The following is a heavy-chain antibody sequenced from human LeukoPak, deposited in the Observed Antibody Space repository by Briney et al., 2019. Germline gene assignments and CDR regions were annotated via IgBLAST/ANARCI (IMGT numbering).Heavy chain of an antibody. D-gene: IGHD3-22*01. CDR3: AKDYVSMIVFDY. V-gene: IGHV3-30*02. CDR2: IRYDGSNK. J-gene: IGHJ4*02. CDR1: GFTFSSYG. Sequence: GGSLRLSXAASGFTFSSYGMHWVRQAPGKGLEWVAFIRYDGSNKYYADSVKGRFTISRDNSKNTLYLQMNSLRAEDTAVYYCAKDYVSMIVFDYWGQGTLVTVSS.